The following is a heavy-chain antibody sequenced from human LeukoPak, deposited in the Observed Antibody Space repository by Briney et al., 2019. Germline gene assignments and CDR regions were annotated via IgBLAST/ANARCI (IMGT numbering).Heavy chain of an antibody. CDR3: ARVVAVAAKDY. CDR2: INSDGSST. D-gene: IGHD6-19*01. V-gene: IGHV3-74*01. CDR1: GFTFSSYW. J-gene: IGHJ4*02. Sequence: GGSLRLSCAASGFTFSSYWMHWVRQAPGKGLVWVSRINSDGSSTSYADSVKGRFTISRDNAKNTLYLQMNSLRADDTAVYYCARVVAVAAKDYWGQGTLVTVSS.